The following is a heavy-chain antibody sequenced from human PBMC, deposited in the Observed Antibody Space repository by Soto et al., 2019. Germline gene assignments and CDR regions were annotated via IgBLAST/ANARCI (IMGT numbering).Heavy chain of an antibody. Sequence: SETLSLTCTVSGGSISSYYWSWIRQPPGKGLEWIGYIYYSGSTNYNPSLKSRVTISVDTSKNQFSLKLSSVTAADPAVYYCARSRLVYCSGGSCFPYFDYWGQGTLVTVSS. CDR1: GGSISSYY. CDR3: ARSRLVYCSGGSCFPYFDY. J-gene: IGHJ4*02. CDR2: IYYSGST. V-gene: IGHV4-59*01. D-gene: IGHD2-15*01.